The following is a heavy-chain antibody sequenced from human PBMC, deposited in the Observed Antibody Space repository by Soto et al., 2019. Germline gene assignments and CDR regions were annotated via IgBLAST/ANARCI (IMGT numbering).Heavy chain of an antibody. J-gene: IGHJ3*02. CDR2: ISYDGSNK. CDR1: GFTFSSYG. D-gene: IGHD3-22*01. CDR3: AKDRRFTYYYDSSGYNAFDS. V-gene: IGHV3-30*18. Sequence: QVQLVESGGGVVQPGRSLRLSCAASGFTFSSYGMHWVRQAPGKGLEWVAVISYDGSNKYYADSVKGRFTISRDNSKNTLYLQMNSLRAEDTAVYYCAKDRRFTYYYDSSGYNAFDSWGQGTMVTVSS.